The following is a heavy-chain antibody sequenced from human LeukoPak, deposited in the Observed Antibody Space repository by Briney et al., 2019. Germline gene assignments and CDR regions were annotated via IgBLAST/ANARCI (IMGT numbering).Heavy chain of an antibody. J-gene: IGHJ4*02. Sequence: GRSLRLSCAASGFTFSYYGMHWVRQAPGKGLEWVANIWYDGGNKYYADSVKGRFTISRDNSKNTLNLQMNSLRADDTAVYFCVRDSSGDSSGRPSLDYWGQGTLSPSPQ. CDR3: VRDSSGDSSGRPSLDY. D-gene: IGHD3-10*01. V-gene: IGHV3-33*01. CDR1: GFTFSYYG. CDR2: IWYDGGNK.